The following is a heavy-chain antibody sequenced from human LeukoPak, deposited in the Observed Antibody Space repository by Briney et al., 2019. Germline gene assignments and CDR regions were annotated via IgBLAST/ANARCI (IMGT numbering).Heavy chain of an antibody. CDR3: ARVGPKYQLIPYYFDC. V-gene: IGHV3-23*01. D-gene: IGHD2-2*01. CDR2: IRGSGGGT. CDR1: GFTFSKFA. Sequence: GGSLRLSCAVSGFTFSKFAMMWVRQAPGKGLEWVSAIRGSGGGTQYADSVRGRFTIFRDNSKNTLYLQMNTLRAEDTAIYYCARVGPKYQLIPYYFDCWGQGTLVTVSS. J-gene: IGHJ4*02.